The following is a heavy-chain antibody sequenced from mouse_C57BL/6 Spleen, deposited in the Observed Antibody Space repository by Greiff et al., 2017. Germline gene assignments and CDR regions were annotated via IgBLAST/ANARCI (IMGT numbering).Heavy chain of an antibody. CDR2: IHPNSGST. V-gene: IGHV1-64*01. D-gene: IGHD4-1*01. J-gene: IGHJ1*03. Sequence: QVQLQQPGAELVKPGASVKLSCKASGYNFTSYWMHWVKQRPGQGLEWIGMIHPNSGSTNYNEKFKSKDTLTVDKSSSTAYMQLSRLTSEDSSVYYCATWDYGYFDVWGTGTTVTVAS. CDR1: GYNFTSYW. CDR3: ATWDYGYFDV.